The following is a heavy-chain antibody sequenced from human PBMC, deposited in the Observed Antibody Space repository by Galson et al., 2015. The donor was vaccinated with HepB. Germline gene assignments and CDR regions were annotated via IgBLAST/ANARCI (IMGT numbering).Heavy chain of an antibody. CDR1: GGSIISSSHY. Sequence: SETLSLTCTVSGGSIISSSHYWGWIRQPPGTGLEWIGRIYYGGSTLYNPSLRSRVTISVDPSKNQFSLKLKSVTAADTAVYYCGRPRYCSSATCTAAFDDWGPGTLVTVSS. V-gene: IGHV4-39*01. CDR3: GRPRYCSSATCTAAFDD. J-gene: IGHJ4*02. D-gene: IGHD2-2*01. CDR2: IYYGGST.